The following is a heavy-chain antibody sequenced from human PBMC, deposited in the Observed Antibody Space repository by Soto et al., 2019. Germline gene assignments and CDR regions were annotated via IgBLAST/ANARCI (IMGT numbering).Heavy chain of an antibody. CDR2: IRSKAYGGTT. CDR1: GFTFGDYA. D-gene: IGHD5-18*01. V-gene: IGHV3-49*03. Sequence: SLRLSCTASGFTFGDYAMSWFRQAPGKGLEWVGFIRSKAYGGTTEYAASVKGRFTISRDDSKSIAYLQMNSLKTEDTAVYYCTRASWIQLWLLAFDIWGQGTMVTVSS. CDR3: TRASWIQLWLLAFDI. J-gene: IGHJ3*02.